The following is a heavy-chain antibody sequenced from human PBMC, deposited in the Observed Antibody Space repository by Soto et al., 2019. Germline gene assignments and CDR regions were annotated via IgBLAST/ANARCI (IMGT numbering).Heavy chain of an antibody. Sequence: PGGSLRLSCAASGFTFSSYSMNWVRQAPGKGLEWVSYISSSSSTIYYADSVKGRFTISRDNAKNSLKLSSVTAADTAVYYCARLDRYGDYVCYWGQGTLVTVSS. CDR3: ARLDRYGDYVCY. D-gene: IGHD4-17*01. CDR1: GFTFSSYS. V-gene: IGHV3-48*01. CDR2: ISSSSSTI. J-gene: IGHJ4*02.